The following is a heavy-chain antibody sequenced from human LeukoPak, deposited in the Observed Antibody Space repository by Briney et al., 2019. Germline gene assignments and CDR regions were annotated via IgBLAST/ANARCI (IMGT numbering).Heavy chain of an antibody. V-gene: IGHV4-61*02. J-gene: IGHJ4*02. Sequence: SQTLSLTCTVSGGSISSGSYYWSWIRQPAGKGLEWIGRIYTSGSTSYNPSLKSRVTISVDTSKNQFSLTLSSETAADTAVYYCAREPIGNYFIDYWGQGTLVTVSS. CDR1: GGSISSGSYY. D-gene: IGHD1-26*01. CDR3: AREPIGNYFIDY. CDR2: IYTSGST.